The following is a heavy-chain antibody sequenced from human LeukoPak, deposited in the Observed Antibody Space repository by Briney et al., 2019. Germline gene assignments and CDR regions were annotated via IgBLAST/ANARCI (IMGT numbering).Heavy chain of an antibody. D-gene: IGHD5-18*01. J-gene: IGHJ4*02. CDR2: ISSSSSYI. Sequence: TGGSLRLSCAASGFTFSSYSMNWDRQAPGKGLEWVSSISSSSSYIYYADSVKGRFTISRDNAKNSLYLQMNSLRAEDTAVYYCARSRGDSYGLNYFDYWGQGTLVTVSS. CDR3: ARSRGDSYGLNYFDY. CDR1: GFTFSSYS. V-gene: IGHV3-21*01.